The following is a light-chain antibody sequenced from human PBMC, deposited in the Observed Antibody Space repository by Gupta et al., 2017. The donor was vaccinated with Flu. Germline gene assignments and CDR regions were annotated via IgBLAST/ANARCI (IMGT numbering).Light chain of an antibody. Sequence: RVTITCRTSHSISSYLDWYQQKPGRAPKLLIYTASSLQSGVPSRFSGSGSGTDFTLTITSLQPEDFATYYCQQSYSTRWTFGQGTKVEI. CDR1: HSISSY. J-gene: IGKJ1*01. CDR3: QQSYSTRWT. CDR2: TAS. V-gene: IGKV1-39*01.